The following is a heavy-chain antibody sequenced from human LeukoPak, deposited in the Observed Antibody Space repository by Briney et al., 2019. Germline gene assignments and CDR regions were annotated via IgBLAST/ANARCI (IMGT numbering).Heavy chain of an antibody. V-gene: IGHV4-38-2*02. CDR2: IYHSGST. J-gene: IGHJ4*02. CDR3: ARHRGWALQD. CDR1: GYSISSGYY. Sequence: SETLSLTCTVSGYSISSGYYWGWIRQPPGKGLEWIGSIYHSGSTIYYPSLKSRVTISIDKFKNQFSLNLSSVTAADTAVYYCARHRGWALQDWGQGTLVTVSS. D-gene: IGHD2-15*01.